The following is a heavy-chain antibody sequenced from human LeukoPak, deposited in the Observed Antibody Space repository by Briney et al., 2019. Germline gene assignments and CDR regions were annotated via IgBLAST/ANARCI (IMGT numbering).Heavy chain of an antibody. CDR1: GFSFDDYG. V-gene: IGHV3-20*04. J-gene: IGHJ4*02. Sequence: PGGSLRLSCAASGFSFDDYGMCWVRQAPGKGLEWVSGINWNGGSTGYADSVKGRFTISRDNAKNSLYLQMNSLRAEDTALYYCARAGSGSYQPFDYWGQGTLVTVSS. D-gene: IGHD1-26*01. CDR3: ARAGSGSYQPFDY. CDR2: INWNGGST.